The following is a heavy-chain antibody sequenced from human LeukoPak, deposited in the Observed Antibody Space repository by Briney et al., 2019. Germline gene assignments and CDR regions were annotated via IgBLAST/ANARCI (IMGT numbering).Heavy chain of an antibody. D-gene: IGHD2/OR15-2a*01. CDR3: AKSRTFAGNTPFDY. CDR1: GFTFSSYA. CDR2: ISGGDGST. Sequence: PGGSLRLSCAASGFTFSSYAMSWVRQAPGKGLEWVSAISGGDGSTYHADSVRGRFTISRDNSKNTLFLPMNSLRADDTALYYCAKSRTFAGNTPFDYWGQGTLVTVSS. V-gene: IGHV3-23*01. J-gene: IGHJ4*02.